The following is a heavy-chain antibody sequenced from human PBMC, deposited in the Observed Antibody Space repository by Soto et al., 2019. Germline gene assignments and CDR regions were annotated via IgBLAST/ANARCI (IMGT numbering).Heavy chain of an antibody. V-gene: IGHV1-3*01. CDR2: INAGNGNT. D-gene: IGHD2-15*01. CDR1: GYTFTSYA. J-gene: IGHJ5*02. CDR3: ARGKTLGYCSGGSCYRYNWFDP. Sequence: GASVKVSCKASGYTFTSYAMHWVRQAPGQRLEWMGWINAGNGNTKYSQKFQGRVTITRDTSASTAYMELSSLRSEDTAVYYCARGKTLGYCSGGSCYRYNWFDPWGQGTLVTVSS.